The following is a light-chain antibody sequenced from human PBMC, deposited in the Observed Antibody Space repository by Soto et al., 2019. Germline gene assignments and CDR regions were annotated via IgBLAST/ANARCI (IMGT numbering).Light chain of an antibody. Sequence: DIPMTQSPATLSASVGDRVTIPCRASQSISTWLAWYQQEPGKAPKLLIYAASSLQSGVPSRFSGSGSGTDFTLTISSLQPEDFATYFCQQLNSYPLTFGQGTLLEIK. V-gene: IGKV1-5*01. CDR1: QSISTW. CDR2: AAS. J-gene: IGKJ5*01. CDR3: QQLNSYPLT.